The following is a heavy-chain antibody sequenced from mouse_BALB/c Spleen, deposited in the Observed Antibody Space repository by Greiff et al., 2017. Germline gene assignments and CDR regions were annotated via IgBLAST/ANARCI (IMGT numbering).Heavy chain of an antibody. V-gene: IGHV3-8*02. CDR1: GDSITSGY. CDR3: ARLDGYYDYFDY. Sequence: EVKLMESGPSLVKPSQTLSLTCSVTGDSITSGYWNWIRKFPGNKLEYMGYISYSGSTYYNPSLKSRISITRDTSKNQYYLQLNSVTTEDTATYYCARLDGYYDYFDYWGQGTTLTVSS. CDR2: ISYSGST. D-gene: IGHD2-3*01. J-gene: IGHJ2*01.